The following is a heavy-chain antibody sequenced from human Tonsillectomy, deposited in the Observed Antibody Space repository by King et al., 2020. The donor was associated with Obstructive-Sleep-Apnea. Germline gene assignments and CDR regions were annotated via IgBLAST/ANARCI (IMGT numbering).Heavy chain of an antibody. CDR1: GFTFSAYW. J-gene: IGHJ4*02. V-gene: IGHV3-7*01. CDR2: IEADGSEK. Sequence: VQLVESGGGLVQPGGSLRLSCAASGFTFSAYWMSWVRQAPGKGLEWVASIEADGSEKYYVDSVKGRVTISRDNAKSSLYLQMNSLRAEDTTLYYCARDVSTGAFDYWGQGTLVTVSS. CDR3: ARDVSTGAFDY. D-gene: IGHD1-1*01.